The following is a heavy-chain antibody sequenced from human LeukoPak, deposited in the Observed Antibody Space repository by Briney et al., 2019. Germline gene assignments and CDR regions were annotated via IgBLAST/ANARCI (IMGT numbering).Heavy chain of an antibody. J-gene: IGHJ4*02. CDR2: ISYDGSNK. Sequence: PGGSLRLSCESSGFTFSSYGMHWVRQAPGKGLEWVAGISYDGSNKYYADSVKDRLTISRDNSKHTLYLQMNSLRAEDTAVYYCAKGRRAAAGTYFDYWGQGTLVTVSS. D-gene: IGHD6-13*01. CDR1: GFTFSSYG. CDR3: AKGRRAAAGTYFDY. V-gene: IGHV3-30*18.